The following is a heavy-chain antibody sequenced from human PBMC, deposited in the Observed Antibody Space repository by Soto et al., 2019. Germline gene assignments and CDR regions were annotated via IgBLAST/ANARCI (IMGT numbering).Heavy chain of an antibody. V-gene: IGHV3-30*18. CDR3: AKDQSDWNYYYYGMDV. Sequence: GGSLRLSCAASGFTFSSYGMHWVRQAPGKGLEWVAVISYDGSNKYYADSVKGRFTISRDNSKNTLYLQMNSLRAEDTAVYYCAKDQSDWNYYYYGMDVWGQGTTVTVSS. D-gene: IGHD1-1*01. CDR1: GFTFSSYG. J-gene: IGHJ6*02. CDR2: ISYDGSNK.